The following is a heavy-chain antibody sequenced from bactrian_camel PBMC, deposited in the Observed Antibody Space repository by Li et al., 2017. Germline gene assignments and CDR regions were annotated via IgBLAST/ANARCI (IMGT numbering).Heavy chain of an antibody. Sequence: HVQLVESGGGSVQVGGSLRLSCEASGDTISRYCMGWFRQIPDKEREGVAGIDSNGRTSVADSVKGRFTISRDNAENILYLQMNDLKPEDTGMHYCAADSCTSVSLSRGIGSRGQGTQVTVS. V-gene: IGHV3S9*01. D-gene: IGHD3*01. CDR2: IDSNGRT. CDR3: AADSCTSVSLSRGIGS. CDR1: GDTISRYC. J-gene: IGHJ6*01.